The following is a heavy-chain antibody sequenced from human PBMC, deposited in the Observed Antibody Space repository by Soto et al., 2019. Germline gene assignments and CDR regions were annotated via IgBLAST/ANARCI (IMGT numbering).Heavy chain of an antibody. CDR2: INAGNGNT. CDR3: STGYYDITFPFDH. D-gene: IGHD3-9*01. V-gene: IGHV1-3*01. J-gene: IGHJ4*02. Sequence: ASVKVSCKASGYTFTSYAMHWVRQAPGQRLEWMGWINAGNGNTKYSQKFQGRFTISRDDSTDTLYLQLTSLKTEDTAVYYCSTGYYDITFPFDHWGQGTLVTVSS. CDR1: GYTFTSYA.